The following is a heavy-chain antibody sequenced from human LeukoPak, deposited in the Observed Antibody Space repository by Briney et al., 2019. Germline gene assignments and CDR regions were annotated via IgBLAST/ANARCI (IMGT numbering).Heavy chain of an antibody. CDR2: IYQSGST. D-gene: IGHD3-9*01. Sequence: SESLSLTCTVSGGSISSGGYYWSWIRQPPGKGLEWIGYIYQSGSTNYNPSLKSRLTISVDRSKNQFSLQLTSVTAADTAVYYCAKTGVLRYFDWLLPFDYWGQGTLVTVSS. V-gene: IGHV4-30-2*01. CDR3: AKTGVLRYFDWLLPFDY. J-gene: IGHJ4*02. CDR1: GGSISSGGYY.